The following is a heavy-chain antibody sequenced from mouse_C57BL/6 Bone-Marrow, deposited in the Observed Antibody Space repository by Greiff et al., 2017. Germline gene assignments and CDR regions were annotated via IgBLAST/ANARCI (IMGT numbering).Heavy chain of an antibody. CDR2: IWRGGST. Sequence: VKLQESGPGLVQPSQSLSITCTVSGFSLTSYGVHWVRQSPGKGLEWLGVIWRGGSTDYNAAFMSRLSITKDNSKSQVFFKMNSLQADDTAIYYCAKNEDGNYNYYAMDYWGQGTSVTVSS. V-gene: IGHV2-5*01. D-gene: IGHD2-1*01. J-gene: IGHJ4*01. CDR3: AKNEDGNYNYYAMDY. CDR1: GFSLTSYG.